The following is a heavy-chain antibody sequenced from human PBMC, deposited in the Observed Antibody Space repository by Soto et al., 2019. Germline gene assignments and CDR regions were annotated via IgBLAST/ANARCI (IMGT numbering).Heavy chain of an antibody. J-gene: IGHJ6*02. CDR1: GGTFSSYA. Sequence: SVKVSCKASGGTFSSYAISWVRQAPGQGLEWMGGIIPIFGTANYAQKFQGRVTITADESTSTAYMELSSLRSEDTAVYYCARGGLAAAGRHYYYGMDVWGQETTVTVSS. V-gene: IGHV1-69*13. D-gene: IGHD6-13*01. CDR2: IIPIFGTA. CDR3: ARGGLAAAGRHYYYGMDV.